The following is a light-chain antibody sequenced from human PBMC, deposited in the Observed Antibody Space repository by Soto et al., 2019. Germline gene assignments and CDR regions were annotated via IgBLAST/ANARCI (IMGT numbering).Light chain of an antibody. CDR1: QSVRND. CDR2: SAS. V-gene: IGKV3-11*01. Sequence: IVLTQSPATLSLSPGERATLSCRASQSVRNDLVWYHQKPGQAPRVLIYSASNRATGIPARFSGSGSGTDFPLTISSLEPEDFAVYYCQQRTNWPPTFGGGTKVEMK. CDR3: QQRTNWPPT. J-gene: IGKJ4*01.